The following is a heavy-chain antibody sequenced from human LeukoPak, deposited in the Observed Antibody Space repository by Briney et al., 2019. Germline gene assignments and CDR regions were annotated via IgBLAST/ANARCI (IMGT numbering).Heavy chain of an antibody. CDR3: ARGGYYDSSGYYY. D-gene: IGHD3-22*01. J-gene: IGHJ4*02. Sequence: SETLSLTCTVSGYSISSGYYWGWIRQPPGKGLEWIGYIYYSGSTNYNPSLKSRVTISVDTSKNQFSLKLSSVTAADTAVYYCARGGYYDSSGYYYWGQGTLVTVSS. CDR2: IYYSGST. CDR1: GYSISSGYY. V-gene: IGHV4-38-2*02.